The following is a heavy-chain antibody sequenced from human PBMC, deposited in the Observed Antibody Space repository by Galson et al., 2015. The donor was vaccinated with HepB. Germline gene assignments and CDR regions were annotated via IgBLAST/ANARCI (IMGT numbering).Heavy chain of an antibody. CDR1: GGTFSSYA. Sequence: QSGAEVKKPGASVKVSCKASGGTFSSYAISWVRQAPGQGLEWMGGIIPIFGTANYAQKFQGRVTITADESTSTAYMELSSLRSEDTAVYYCARGRLGQQRVMGAFDIWGQGTMVTVSS. J-gene: IGHJ3*02. CDR3: ARGRLGQQRVMGAFDI. V-gene: IGHV1-69*13. CDR2: IIPIFGTA. D-gene: IGHD6-13*01.